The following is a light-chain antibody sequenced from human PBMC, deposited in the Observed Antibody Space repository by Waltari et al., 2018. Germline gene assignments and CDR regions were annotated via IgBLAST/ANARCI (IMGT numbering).Light chain of an antibody. CDR1: QSISTW. J-gene: IGKJ1*01. Sequence: DIQMTQCPSNLSASVGDRVTITCRASQSISTWLAWYQQKPGKAPNLLSYKAATLESGGPSRCRGSGAGTELTLTISSLQPDDFATYYCQQYKTWWTFGQGTKVEIK. V-gene: IGKV1-5*03. CDR2: KAA. CDR3: QQYKTWWT.